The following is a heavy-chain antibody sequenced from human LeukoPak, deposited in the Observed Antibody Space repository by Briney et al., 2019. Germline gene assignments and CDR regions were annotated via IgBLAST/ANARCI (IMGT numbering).Heavy chain of an antibody. V-gene: IGHV3-74*01. CDR1: GNYW. Sequence: PGGSLRLSCAASGNYWMHWVRQAPGEGLVWVSHINSDGSWTRYADSVKGRFTISKDNAKNTVYLQMNNLRAEDTAVYYCVSFYETYWGRGTLVTVSS. D-gene: IGHD2-2*01. CDR2: INSDGSWT. CDR3: VSFYETY. J-gene: IGHJ4*02.